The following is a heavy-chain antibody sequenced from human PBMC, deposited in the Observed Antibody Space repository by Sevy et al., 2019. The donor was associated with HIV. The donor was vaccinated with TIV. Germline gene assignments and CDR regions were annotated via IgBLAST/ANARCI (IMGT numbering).Heavy chain of an antibody. CDR3: ANDWGGASDWYLCFDH. CDR1: GFSFSTYG. Sequence: GGSLRLSCAASGFSFSTYGMHWVRQAPGKGLEWAAAISYDGFKNYYADSVKGRFAISRDNAKDTLYLEMNSLRPEDTAIYYCANDWGGASDWYLCFDHWGQGALVTVSS. J-gene: IGHJ4*02. CDR2: ISYDGFKN. D-gene: IGHD6-19*01. V-gene: IGHV3-30*18.